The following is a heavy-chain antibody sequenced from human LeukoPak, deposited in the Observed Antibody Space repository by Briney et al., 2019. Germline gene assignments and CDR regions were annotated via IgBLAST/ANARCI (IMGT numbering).Heavy chain of an antibody. CDR1: GFTFSNAW. CDR3: TTDSEYYDSSGYYPSFDY. V-gene: IGHV3-15*01. CDR2: IKSKTDGGTT. J-gene: IGHJ4*02. D-gene: IGHD3-22*01. Sequence: GGSLRLSCAASGFTFSNAWMSWVRQAPGKGVEWVGRIKSKTDGGTTDYAAPVKGRFTISRDDSKNTLYLQMNSLKTEDTAMYYCTTDSEYYDSSGYYPSFDYWGQGTLVTVSS.